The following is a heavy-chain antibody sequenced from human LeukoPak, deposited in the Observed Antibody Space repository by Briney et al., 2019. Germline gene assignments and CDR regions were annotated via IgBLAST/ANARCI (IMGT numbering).Heavy chain of an antibody. CDR2: ISSNGGST. CDR1: GFTFSTYA. V-gene: IGHV3-64D*06. D-gene: IGHD5-18*01. CDR3: VKDRWIQLWGNFDY. Sequence: PGGSLRLSCSASGFTFSTYAMHWVRQAPGKGLEYVSAISSNGGSTYYADSVKGRFTISRDNSKNILDLQMSSRRAEDTAVYYCVKDRWIQLWGNFDYWGQGTLLTVCS. J-gene: IGHJ4*02.